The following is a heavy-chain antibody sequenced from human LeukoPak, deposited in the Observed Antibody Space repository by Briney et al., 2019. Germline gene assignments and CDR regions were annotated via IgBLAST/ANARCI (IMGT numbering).Heavy chain of an antibody. CDR1: GYTFTSYG. J-gene: IGHJ4*02. V-gene: IGHV1-18*01. D-gene: IGHD3-9*01. CDR2: ISAHNGNT. CDR3: ARDEDLTYYDILTGPTYFDY. Sequence: ASVKVSCKASGYTFTSYGISWVRQAPGQGLEWMGWISAHNGNTNYAQKLQGRVTMTTDTSTSTAYMELRSLRSDDTAVYYCARDEDLTYYDILTGPTYFDYWGQGTLVTVSS.